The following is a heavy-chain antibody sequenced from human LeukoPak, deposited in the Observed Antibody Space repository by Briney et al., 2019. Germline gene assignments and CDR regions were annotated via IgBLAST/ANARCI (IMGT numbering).Heavy chain of an antibody. CDR1: GYTLTIYD. J-gene: IGHJ3*02. V-gene: IGHV1-2*02. Sequence: ASVKVSCKTSGYTLTIYDINWVRQATGQGLEWMGWINPNSGGTNYAQKFQGRVTMTRDTSISTAYMELSRLRSDDTAVYYCARDRGYCSSTSCYNRGRAFDIWGQGTMVTVSS. CDR2: INPNSGGT. D-gene: IGHD2-2*02. CDR3: ARDRGYCSSTSCYNRGRAFDI.